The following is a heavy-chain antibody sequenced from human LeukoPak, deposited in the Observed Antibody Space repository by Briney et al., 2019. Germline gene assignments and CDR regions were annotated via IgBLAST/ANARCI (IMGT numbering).Heavy chain of an antibody. CDR1: GFTFSSYG. CDR3: AKDPDAVTAMIEYFQH. J-gene: IGHJ1*01. D-gene: IGHD2-21*02. V-gene: IGHV3-30*18. Sequence: PGGSLRLSCAASGFTFSSYGMHWVRQAPGKGLEWVAVISYDGSNKYYADSVKGRFTISRDNSKNTLYLQMNSLRAEDTAVYYCAKDPDAVTAMIEYFQHWGQGTLVTVSS. CDR2: ISYDGSNK.